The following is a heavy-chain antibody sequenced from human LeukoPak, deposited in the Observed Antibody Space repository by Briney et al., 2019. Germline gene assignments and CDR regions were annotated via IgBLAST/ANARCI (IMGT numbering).Heavy chain of an antibody. CDR3: ARGRYFDWLSLFDY. CDR2: IWNDGSNK. D-gene: IGHD3-9*01. Sequence: PGGSLRLSCAASGFTFSSYGMHWVRQAPGKGLEWVAVIWNDGSNKYYADSVKGRFTISRDNSKNTLYLQMNSLRAEDTAVYYCARGRYFDWLSLFDYWGQGTLVTVSS. V-gene: IGHV3-33*01. J-gene: IGHJ4*02. CDR1: GFTFSSYG.